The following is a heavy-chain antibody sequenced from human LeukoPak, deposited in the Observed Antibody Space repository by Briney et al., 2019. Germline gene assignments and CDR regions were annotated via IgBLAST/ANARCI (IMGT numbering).Heavy chain of an antibody. CDR1: GFTFSSYA. Sequence: GGSLRLSCAASGFTFSSYAMSWVRQAPGKGLEWVSAISGSGGSTYYADSVKGRFTISRDNSKNTLYLQMNSLRAEDTAVYYCASLFDVWGSYGTDYWGRGTLVTVSS. CDR2: ISGSGGST. J-gene: IGHJ4*02. CDR3: ASLFDVWGSYGTDY. D-gene: IGHD3-16*01. V-gene: IGHV3-23*01.